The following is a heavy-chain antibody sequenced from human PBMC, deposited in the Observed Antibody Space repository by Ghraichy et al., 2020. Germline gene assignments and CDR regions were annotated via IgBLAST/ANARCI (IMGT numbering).Heavy chain of an antibody. CDR2: INPNSGGA. D-gene: IGHD1/OR15-1a*01. CDR3: ARVGHNWNNAPSY. V-gene: IGHV1-2*02. CDR1: GYTFTAYY. J-gene: IGHJ4*02. Sequence: ASVKVSCKASGYTFTAYYIHWVRQAPGQGLEWMGWINPNSGGAAYAQNFQGRVTMTRDTSISIVYMELSRLRSDDTAIYYCARVGHNWNNAPSYWGQGPLVSVS.